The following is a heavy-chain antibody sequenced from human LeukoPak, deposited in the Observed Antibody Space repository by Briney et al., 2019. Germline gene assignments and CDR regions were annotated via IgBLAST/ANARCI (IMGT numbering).Heavy chain of an antibody. D-gene: IGHD3-10*01. Sequence: GGSLRLSCAASGFTFSSYSMNWVRQAPGKGLEWVSAISGSGGSTYYADSVKGRFTISRDNSKNTLYLQMNSLRVEDTGIYYCVKVAKYYYGSETYYFFEHWGQGTPVTASS. J-gene: IGHJ4*02. CDR1: GFTFSSYS. CDR2: ISGSGGST. CDR3: VKVAKYYYGSETYYFFEH. V-gene: IGHV3-23*01.